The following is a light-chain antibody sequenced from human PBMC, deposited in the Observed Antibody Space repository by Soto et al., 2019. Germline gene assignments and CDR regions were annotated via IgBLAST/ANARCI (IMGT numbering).Light chain of an antibody. CDR2: SAS. CDR1: QSLRSN. Sequence: IVMTHSPVTLSVSPWETVILSFRASQSLRSNLAWYQQKPGQTPRLLIYSASIRAAATPARFSGSGAGTNFSLTISSLQSEDFAVYYCQQHDKLPPEFGQGTKVDIK. V-gene: IGKV3-15*01. J-gene: IGKJ1*01. CDR3: QQHDKLPPE.